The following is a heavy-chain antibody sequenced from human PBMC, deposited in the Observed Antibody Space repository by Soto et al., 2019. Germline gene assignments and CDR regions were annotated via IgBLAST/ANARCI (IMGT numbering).Heavy chain of an antibody. CDR2: IYYSGNS. V-gene: IGHV4-31*03. CDR3: ARTVGSGSPDFDY. Sequence: QVQLQESGPGLLKTSQTLALTCSVSGASITSDGYYWSWIRQFPGKGLEWIGHIYYSGNSYYNLSLGSRLLISVDTSKNQFSLKLSSVTAADTAVYYCARTVGSGSPDFDYCGQGILVTVSS. J-gene: IGHJ4*02. CDR1: GASITSDGYY. D-gene: IGHD3-10*01.